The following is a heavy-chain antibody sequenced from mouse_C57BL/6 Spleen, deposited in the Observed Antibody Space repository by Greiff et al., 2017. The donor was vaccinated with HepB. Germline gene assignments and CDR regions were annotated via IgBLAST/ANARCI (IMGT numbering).Heavy chain of an antibody. CDR2: INYDGSST. Sequence: DVKLVESEGGLVQPGSSMKLSCTASGFTFSDYYMAWVRQVPEKGLEWVANINYDGSSTYYLDSLKSRFIISRDNAKNILYLQMSSLKSEDTATYYCARDSDDGLDYWGQGTTLTVSS. D-gene: IGHD1-1*01. CDR3: ARDSDDGLDY. CDR1: GFTFSDYY. V-gene: IGHV5-16*01. J-gene: IGHJ2*01.